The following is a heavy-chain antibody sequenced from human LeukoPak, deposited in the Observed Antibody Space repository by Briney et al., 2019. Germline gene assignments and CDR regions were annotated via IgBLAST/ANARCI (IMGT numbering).Heavy chain of an antibody. V-gene: IGHV3-53*01. Sequence: RGSLRLSCAASGFTFSSYAMHWVRQAPGKGLEWVSFIYSDNTHYSDSVKGRFTISRDNSKNTLYLQMNSLRAEDTAVYYCARRAGAYSHPYDYWGQGTLVTVSS. J-gene: IGHJ4*02. CDR1: GFTFSSYA. CDR3: ARRAGAYSHPYDY. CDR2: IYSDNT. D-gene: IGHD4/OR15-4a*01.